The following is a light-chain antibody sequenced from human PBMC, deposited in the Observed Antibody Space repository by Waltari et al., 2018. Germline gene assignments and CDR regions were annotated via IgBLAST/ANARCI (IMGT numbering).Light chain of an antibody. CDR2: SAA. CDR3: QQYSHLPRT. Sequence: EIVMTQSPVTLSLSPGERATLSCRASQSISTNLAWYQLKPGQAPRLLIYSAATRATGITLRFSGSVSGTEFTLTINSLQSEDFAVYSCQQYSHLPRTFGQGTKVEI. V-gene: IGKV3-15*01. J-gene: IGKJ1*01. CDR1: QSISTN.